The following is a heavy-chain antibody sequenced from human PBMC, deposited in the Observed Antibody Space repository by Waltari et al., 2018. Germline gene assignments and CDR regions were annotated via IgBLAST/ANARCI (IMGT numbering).Heavy chain of an antibody. D-gene: IGHD3-3*01. CDR3: ARATSGYYYYYGMDV. J-gene: IGHJ6*02. CDR1: GYPFTGYY. Sequence: QVQLVQSGAEVKKPGASVKVSCKASGYPFTGYYMHWVLPAPGQGLEWMGWINPNSGGTNYAQKFQGWVTMTRDTSISTAYMELSRLRSDDTAVYYCARATSGYYYYYGMDVWGQGTTVTVSS. V-gene: IGHV1-2*04. CDR2: INPNSGGT.